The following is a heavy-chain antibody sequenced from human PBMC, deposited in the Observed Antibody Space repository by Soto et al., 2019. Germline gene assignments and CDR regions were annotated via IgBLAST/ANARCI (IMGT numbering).Heavy chain of an antibody. CDR2: IYPGDSDT. CDR3: ARGAYCSGGSCYRGAVHYYGMDV. V-gene: IGHV5-51*01. Sequence: GESLKISCQGSGYSFTSCWIGLVRQTPGKGLEWMGIIYPGDSDTRYSPSFQGQVTISADKSISTAYLQWSSLKASDTAMYYCARGAYCSGGSCYRGAVHYYGMDVWGQGTTVTVSS. D-gene: IGHD2-15*01. CDR1: GYSFTSCW. J-gene: IGHJ6*02.